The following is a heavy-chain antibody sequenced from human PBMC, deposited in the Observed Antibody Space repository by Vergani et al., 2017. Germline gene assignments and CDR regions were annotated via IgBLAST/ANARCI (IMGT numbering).Heavy chain of an antibody. CDR2: IKSTFDRGTT. Sequence: EVQLVESGGGIVKPGGSLRLSCVASGFSYRNAWMNWVRRTTGKGREWVGRIKSTFDRGTTDYAAAVEGRFTISRDDSKNTLFLQMNGLKTEDIGVYYCTTDPRFCGDGSCYWLRDHHYYGMDVWGQGTTVTVSS. J-gene: IGHJ6*02. V-gene: IGHV3-15*07. D-gene: IGHD2-21*01. CDR3: TTDPRFCGDGSCYWLRDHHYYGMDV. CDR1: GFSYRNAW.